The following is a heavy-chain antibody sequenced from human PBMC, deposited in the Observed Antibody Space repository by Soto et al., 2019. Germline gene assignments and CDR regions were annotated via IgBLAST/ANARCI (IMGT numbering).Heavy chain of an antibody. CDR3: ARGVYSYGPPNDAFDI. Sequence: SVKVSCKASGGTFSSYALSWVRQAPGQGLEWMGGIIPIFGTANYAQKFQGRVTITADESTSTAYMELSSLRSEDTAVYYCARGVYSYGPPNDAFDIWGQGTMVTVSS. CDR2: IIPIFGTA. V-gene: IGHV1-69*13. J-gene: IGHJ3*02. CDR1: GGTFSSYA. D-gene: IGHD5-18*01.